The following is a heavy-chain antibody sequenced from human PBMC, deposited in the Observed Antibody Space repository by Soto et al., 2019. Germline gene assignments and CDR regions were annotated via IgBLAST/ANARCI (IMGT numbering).Heavy chain of an antibody. CDR1: GGSFNNDY. J-gene: IGHJ5*01. CDR3: ARDRYFYDSAGYYRTLDS. D-gene: IGHD3-22*01. CDR2: IFHSGIT. V-gene: IGHV4-59*01. Sequence: PSETLSLTCTISGGSFNNDYWTCIRQSPGKGLEWIGYIFHSGITDYNPSVKSRLTISIDKSKNLFSLKLTSVTAADTAVYYCARDRYFYDSAGYYRTLDSWGQG.